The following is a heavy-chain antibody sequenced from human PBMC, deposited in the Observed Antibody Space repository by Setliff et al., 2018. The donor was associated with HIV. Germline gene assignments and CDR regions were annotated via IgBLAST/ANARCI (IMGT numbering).Heavy chain of an antibody. Sequence: GGSLRLSCEISGFSVGDNYMTWVRQTPKMGLEWVSRIYAAGATYYADSVEGRFTISRDTSTNTLYLQMHSLRADDTAVYYCAKGSGFHEYWGQGTRVTVSS. V-gene: IGHV3-53*01. CDR3: AKGSGFHEY. CDR1: GFSVGDNY. CDR2: IYAAGAT. D-gene: IGHD6-19*01. J-gene: IGHJ4*02.